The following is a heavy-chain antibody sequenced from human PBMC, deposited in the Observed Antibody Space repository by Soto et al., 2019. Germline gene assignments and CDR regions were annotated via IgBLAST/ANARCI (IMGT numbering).Heavy chain of an antibody. CDR3: AVYSSGWSLEGTIYYYYGMDV. D-gene: IGHD6-19*01. CDR1: GGAFSSYA. CDR2: IIPIFGTA. V-gene: IGHV1-69*13. J-gene: IGHJ6*02. Sequence: SVKVSCKASGGAFSSYAISWVRQAPGQGLEWKRGIIPIFGTANYAQKFQGRVTITADESTSTAYMVLSSLRSEDTAVYYCAVYSSGWSLEGTIYYYYGMDVWGQGTTVTVSS.